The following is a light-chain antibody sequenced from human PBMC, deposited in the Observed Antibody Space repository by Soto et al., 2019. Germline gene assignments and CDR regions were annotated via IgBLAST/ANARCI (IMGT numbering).Light chain of an antibody. Sequence: EIVLTQSPGTLSLSPGERATLSCRASQSVSSTYLAWYQQKPGQAPRLLIYGASSRTTGIPDSFCGRGSGTDFTLTISRLEPEDFEVYYCQQYVSSPWTFGQGTKVEI. CDR2: GAS. V-gene: IGKV3-20*01. J-gene: IGKJ1*01. CDR1: QSVSSTY. CDR3: QQYVSSPWT.